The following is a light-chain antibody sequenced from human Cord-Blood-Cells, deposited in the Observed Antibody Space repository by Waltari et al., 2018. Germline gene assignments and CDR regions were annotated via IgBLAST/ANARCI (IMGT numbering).Light chain of an antibody. CDR3: QAWDSSTAV. J-gene: IGLJ2*01. CDR2: QDS. Sequence: SYELNQPPSVSVSPGQTASITSSGDKLGDKFACWYQQKPGQSPVLVIYQDSKRPSGMPERFSGSNSGNTATLTISGTQAMDEADYYCQAWDSSTAVFGGGTKLTVL. CDR1: KLGDKF. V-gene: IGLV3-1*01.